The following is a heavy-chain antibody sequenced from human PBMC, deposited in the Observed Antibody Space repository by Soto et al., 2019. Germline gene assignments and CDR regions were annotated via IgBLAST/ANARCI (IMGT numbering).Heavy chain of an antibody. CDR2: ISSSSSTI. Sequence: EVQLVESGGGLVQPGGSLRLSCAASGFTFSSYSMNWVRQAPGKGLEWVSYISSSSSTIYYADSVKGRFTISRDNAKNSLYLQMNSLRAEDTAVYYCAREYSSSWYGLNWFDTWGQGTLVTVSS. J-gene: IGHJ5*02. D-gene: IGHD6-13*01. CDR1: GFTFSSYS. CDR3: AREYSSSWYGLNWFDT. V-gene: IGHV3-48*01.